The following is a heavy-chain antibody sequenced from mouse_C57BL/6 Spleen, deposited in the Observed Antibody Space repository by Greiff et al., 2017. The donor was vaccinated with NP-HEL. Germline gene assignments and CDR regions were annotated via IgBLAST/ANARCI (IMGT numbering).Heavy chain of an antibody. J-gene: IGHJ2*01. D-gene: IGHD2-1*01. Sequence: VQLQQPGAELVKPGASVKLSCKASGYTFTSYWMHWVKQRPRQGLEWIGMIHPNSGSTNYNEKFKSKATLTVDKSSSTAYMQLSSLTSEDSAVYYCAGYYGKGYFDYWGQGTTLTVSS. V-gene: IGHV1-64*01. CDR3: AGYYGKGYFDY. CDR2: IHPNSGST. CDR1: GYTFTSYW.